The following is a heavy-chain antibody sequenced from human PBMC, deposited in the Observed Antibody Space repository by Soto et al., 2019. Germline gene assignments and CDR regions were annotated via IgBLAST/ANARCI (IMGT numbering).Heavy chain of an antibody. Sequence: QVQLVQSGAEVKKPGSSVKVSCKASGGTFSSYAISWVRQAPGQGLEWMGGIIPIFGTANYAQKFQGRVTITADESTSTAYMELSSLRSEDTAVYYCARVWGPAMVRGKNGMDVWGQGTTVTVSS. CDR1: GGTFSSYA. D-gene: IGHD3-10*01. CDR2: IIPIFGTA. V-gene: IGHV1-69*01. J-gene: IGHJ6*02. CDR3: ARVWGPAMVRGKNGMDV.